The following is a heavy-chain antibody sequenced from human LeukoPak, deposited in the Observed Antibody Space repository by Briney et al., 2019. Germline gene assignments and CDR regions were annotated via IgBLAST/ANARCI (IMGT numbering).Heavy chain of an antibody. CDR2: ISAYNGNT. V-gene: IGHV1-18*01. D-gene: IGHD3-22*01. CDR1: GYPFTSYA. CDR3: ARLYSSGWPLESMDV. Sequence: GASVKVSCKASGYPFTSYAISWVRQAPGQGLEWMGWISAYNGNTNYAQKFQGRVTMTIDTSTSTVYMELRSLRSDDTAVYYCARLYSSGWPLESMDVWGQGTTITVSS. J-gene: IGHJ6*02.